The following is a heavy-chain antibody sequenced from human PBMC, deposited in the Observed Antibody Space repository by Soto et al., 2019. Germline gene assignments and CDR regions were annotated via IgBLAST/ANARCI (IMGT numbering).Heavy chain of an antibody. CDR3: ARRTLLYGSGSYYTFFDY. V-gene: IGHV4-34*01. CDR1: GGSFSGYY. CDR2: INHSGST. J-gene: IGHJ4*02. Sequence: TSETLSLTCAVYGGSFSGYYWSWIRQPPGKGLEWIGEINHSGSTNYNPSLKSRVTISVDTFKNQFSLKLSSVTAADTAVYYCARRTLLYGSGSYYTFFDYWGQGTLVTVSS. D-gene: IGHD3-10*01.